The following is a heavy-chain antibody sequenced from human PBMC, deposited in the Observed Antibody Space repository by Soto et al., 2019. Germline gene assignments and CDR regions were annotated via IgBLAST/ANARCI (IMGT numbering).Heavy chain of an antibody. CDR3: TSERYYYDSSGYYDAFDI. CDR1: GFTFSNAW. D-gene: IGHD3-22*01. CDR2: IKSKADGGTT. Sequence: GGSLRLSCAASGFTFSNAWMSWVRQAPGKGLEWVGRIKSKADGGTTDYAAPVKGRFTISRDDSKNTLYLQMNSLKTEDTAVYYWTSERYYYDSSGYYDAFDIWGQGTMVTVSS. J-gene: IGHJ3*02. V-gene: IGHV3-15*01.